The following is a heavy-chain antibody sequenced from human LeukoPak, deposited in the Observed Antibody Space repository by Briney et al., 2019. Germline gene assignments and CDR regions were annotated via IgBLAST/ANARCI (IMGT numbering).Heavy chain of an antibody. D-gene: IGHD6-13*01. CDR2: MNPNSGNT. V-gene: IGHV1-8*03. CDR1: GYTFTSYD. J-gene: IGHJ4*02. Sequence: GASVKVSRKASGYTFTSYDINWVRQATGQGLEWMGWMNPNSGNTGYAQKFQGRVTITRNTSISTAYMELSSLRSEDTAVYYCARGRESGSWSDYWGQGTLVTVSS. CDR3: ARGRESGSWSDY.